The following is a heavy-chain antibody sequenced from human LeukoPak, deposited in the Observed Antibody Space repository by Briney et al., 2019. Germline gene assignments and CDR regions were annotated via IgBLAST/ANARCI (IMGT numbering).Heavy chain of an antibody. J-gene: IGHJ4*02. V-gene: IGHV3-21*01. CDR1: GFTSTTYW. D-gene: IGHD1-26*01. CDR2: ISSSSSYI. Sequence: GGSLRLSCATSGFTSTTYWISWVRQAPGKGLEWVSSISSSSSYIYYADSVKGRFTISRDNAKNSLYLQMNSLRAEDTAVYYCARDGFVGGATYLTYWGQGTLVTVSS. CDR3: ARDGFVGGATYLTY.